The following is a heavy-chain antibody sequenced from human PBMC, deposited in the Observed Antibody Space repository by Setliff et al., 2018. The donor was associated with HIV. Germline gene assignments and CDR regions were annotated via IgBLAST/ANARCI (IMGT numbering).Heavy chain of an antibody. V-gene: IGHV4-31*03. CDR3: ARGTLYYYDTGGYSYFDY. J-gene: IGHJ4*02. D-gene: IGHD3-22*01. CDR2: IYYSGST. CDR1: GGSISSGGYY. Sequence: SETLSLTCTVSGGSISSGGYYWSWIRQHPGKGLEWIGYIYYSGSTYYNPSLKSRVTISVDTSKNQFSLKLSSVTAADTAVFYCARGTLYYYDTGGYSYFDYWGQGTLVTVS.